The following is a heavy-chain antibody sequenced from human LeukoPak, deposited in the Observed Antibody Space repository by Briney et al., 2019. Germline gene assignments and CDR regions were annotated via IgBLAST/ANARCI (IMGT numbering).Heavy chain of an antibody. J-gene: IGHJ3*02. V-gene: IGHV3-48*01. CDR1: GFTFSSYS. CDR2: IRGRSDTT. CDR3: ARTYDFGIGPPGDAFDN. D-gene: IGHD3-3*01. Sequence: PGGSLRLSCAASGFTFSSYSMNWLRQAPGKGLEWIAFIRGRSDTTYYADSVQGRFTISRDNAEDSVYLQMNSLRVEDTAVYYCARTYDFGIGPPGDAFDNWGQGTLVTVFS.